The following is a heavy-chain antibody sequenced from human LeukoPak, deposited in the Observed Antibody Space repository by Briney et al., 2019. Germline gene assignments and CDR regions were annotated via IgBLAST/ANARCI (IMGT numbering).Heavy chain of an antibody. J-gene: IGHJ4*02. CDR3: ARRLVVIFSKTFDY. CDR2: INHSRST. CDR1: GGSFSGYY. Sequence: SETLSLTCAVYGGSFSGYYWSWIRQPPGKGLEWIGEINHSRSTNYNPSLKSRVTISVDTSKNQFSLKLSTVTAADTAVYYCARRLVVIFSKTFDYWGQGTLVTVSS. V-gene: IGHV4-34*01. D-gene: IGHD3-22*01.